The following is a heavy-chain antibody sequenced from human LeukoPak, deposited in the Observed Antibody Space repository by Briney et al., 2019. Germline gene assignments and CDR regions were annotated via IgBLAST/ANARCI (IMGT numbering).Heavy chain of an antibody. CDR3: ARDSSSPL. V-gene: IGHV3-7*03. Sequence: PGGSLRLSCAASGFTFSSYAMSWVRQAPGKGLEWVANIKQDGSEKYYVDSVKGRFIISRDNAKNSLYLQMNSLRAEDTAVYYCARDSSSPLWGQGTLVTVS. J-gene: IGHJ4*02. D-gene: IGHD6-13*01. CDR1: GFTFSSYA. CDR2: IKQDGSEK.